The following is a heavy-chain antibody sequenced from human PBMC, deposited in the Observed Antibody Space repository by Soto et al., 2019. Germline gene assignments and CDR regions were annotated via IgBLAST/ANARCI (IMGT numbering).Heavy chain of an antibody. CDR2: ISGYNGNT. Sequence: ASVTVSCKASGYTFRNFGLSWVRQAPGQGLEWMGWISGYNGNTTSAERFQGKVTLTTDTSTSTAYMEVRSLTSDDTALYYCARDKGDGCGWSSSSGMDVWGQGTRVTVSS. J-gene: IGHJ6*02. V-gene: IGHV1-18*01. D-gene: IGHD5-18*01. CDR3: ARDKGDGCGWSSSSGMDV. CDR1: GYTFRNFG.